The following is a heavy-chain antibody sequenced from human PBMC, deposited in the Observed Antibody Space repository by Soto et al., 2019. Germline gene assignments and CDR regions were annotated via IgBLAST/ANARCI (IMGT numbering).Heavy chain of an antibody. CDR3: ASSGDYLQNYGMDV. V-gene: IGHV4-30-4*01. D-gene: IGHD4-17*01. Sequence: SLACTVSGGSISVGDYYWSWSRQRPGKGLEWIGYIYYSGSTYYNPSLKSRVTISVDTSKNQFSLKLSSVTAADTAVYYCASSGDYLQNYGMDVWGQGTTVTVSS. J-gene: IGHJ6*02. CDR1: GGSISVGDYY. CDR2: IYYSGST.